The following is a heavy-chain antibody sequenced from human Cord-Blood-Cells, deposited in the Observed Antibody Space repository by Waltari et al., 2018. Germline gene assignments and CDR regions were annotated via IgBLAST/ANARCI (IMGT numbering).Heavy chain of an antibody. J-gene: IGHJ2*01. CDR1: GFTFSSYW. CDR2: RKQDESDK. CDR3: ARSWNDWYFDL. V-gene: IGHV3-7*01. D-gene: IGHD1-1*01. Sequence: EVQLVESGGGLVQPGGSLRLSCAASGFTFSSYWMSWVRQAPGKGLVWVANRKQDESDKYYVASCKGRFTSSGDNAKNSLYLQMNSLRAEDTAVYYCARSWNDWYFDLWGRGTLVTVSS.